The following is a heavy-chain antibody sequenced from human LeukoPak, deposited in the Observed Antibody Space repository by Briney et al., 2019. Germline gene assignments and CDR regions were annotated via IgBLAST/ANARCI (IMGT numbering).Heavy chain of an antibody. Sequence: PGGSLRLSCAASGFIFSNNWFSWVRQAPGKGLEWVGHIKSKSYGETTDYAEPVKGRFTTSRDDADDMVYLQLSSLRPEDTAVYYCITITITRGALWGLGTLVTVSS. D-gene: IGHD3-10*01. J-gene: IGHJ4*02. V-gene: IGHV3-15*01. CDR2: IKSKSYGETT. CDR1: GFIFSNNW. CDR3: ITITITRGAL.